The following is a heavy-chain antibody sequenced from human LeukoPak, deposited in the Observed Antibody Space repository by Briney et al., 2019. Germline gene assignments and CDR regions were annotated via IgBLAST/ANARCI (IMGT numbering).Heavy chain of an antibody. CDR3: ARDLELVYYDSTGNDY. CDR2: IYSGGST. CDR1: GFTVSSNY. D-gene: IGHD3-22*01. J-gene: IGHJ4*02. Sequence: PGGSLRLSCAASGFTVSSNYMSWVRQAPGKGLEWVSVIYSGGSTYYADSVKGRFTISRDNSKNTLYLQMNGLRAEDTAVYYCARDLELVYYDSTGNDYWGQGTLVTVSS. V-gene: IGHV3-66*01.